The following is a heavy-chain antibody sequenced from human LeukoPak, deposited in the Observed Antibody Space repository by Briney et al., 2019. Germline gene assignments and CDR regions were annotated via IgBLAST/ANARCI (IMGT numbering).Heavy chain of an antibody. CDR1: GFNFSTYG. D-gene: IGHD6-6*01. Sequence: GGSLRLSCAASGFNFSTYGIHWVRQAPGKGLEWVAVIWYDGSIKNYADSVKGRFTISRDNSKNTMYLQMNSLRAEDTAVYYCARDLEYSSSSADYWGQGTLVTVSS. CDR2: IWYDGSIK. CDR3: ARDLEYSSSSADY. V-gene: IGHV3-33*01. J-gene: IGHJ4*02.